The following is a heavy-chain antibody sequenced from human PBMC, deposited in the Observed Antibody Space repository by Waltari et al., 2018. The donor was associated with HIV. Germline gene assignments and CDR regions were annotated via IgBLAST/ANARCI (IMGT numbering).Heavy chain of an antibody. J-gene: IGHJ1*01. CDR1: GFIFSNYG. D-gene: IGHD3-10*01. CDR2: VASDGRNQ. CDR3: AKEDWGFGLFNY. Sequence: QVQLVESGGGVVQPGKSLRLSCVASGFIFSNYGMHWVRQAPGKGLEWLAVVASDGRNQNYADSVKGRFTVSRDNSENEVYLQMNSLRPEDTAVYYCAKEDWGFGLFNYWGQGILVTVSS. V-gene: IGHV3-30*18.